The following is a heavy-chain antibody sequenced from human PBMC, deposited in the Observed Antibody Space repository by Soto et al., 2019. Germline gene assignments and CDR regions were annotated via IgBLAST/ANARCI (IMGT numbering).Heavy chain of an antibody. J-gene: IGHJ5*02. D-gene: IGHD6-19*01. V-gene: IGHV4-39*01. Sequence: PSETLSLTCSVSGGSINSSSYFWGWVRQPPGKGLEWIGSIYYSGSTYYNPSLRSRVTISVDTSKNQFSLKLSSVTAADTAVFYCARHYSSGSRNWFDAWGRGTLVTVSS. CDR2: IYYSGST. CDR1: GGSINSSSYF. CDR3: ARHYSSGSRNWFDA.